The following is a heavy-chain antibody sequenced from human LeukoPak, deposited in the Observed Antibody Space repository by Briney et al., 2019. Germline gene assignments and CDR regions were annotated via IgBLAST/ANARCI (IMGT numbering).Heavy chain of an antibody. D-gene: IGHD3-10*01. CDR1: GFTFSSYG. V-gene: IGHV3-33*01. CDR3: ARGPYGSGRGVDYYYYGMDV. CDR2: IWYDGSNK. J-gene: IGHJ6*02. Sequence: GRSLRLSCAASGFTFSSYGMHWVRQAPGKGLEWVAVIWYDGSNKYYADSVKGRFTISRDNSKNTLYLQMNSLRAEDTAEYYCARGPYGSGRGVDYYYYGMDVWGQGTTVTVSS.